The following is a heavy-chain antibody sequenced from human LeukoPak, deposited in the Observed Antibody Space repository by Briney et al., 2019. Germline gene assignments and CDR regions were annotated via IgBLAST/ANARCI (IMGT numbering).Heavy chain of an antibody. CDR1: GFTFSSYG. Sequence: GGSQRLSCAASGFTFSSYGMHWVRQAPGKGLEWVAVIWYDGSNKYYADSVKGRLTISRDNSKNTLYLQMNSLRAEDTAVYYCARDFGRIAAAGSIDYWGQGTLVAVSS. CDR2: IWYDGSNK. J-gene: IGHJ4*02. V-gene: IGHV3-33*08. CDR3: ARDFGRIAAAGSIDY. D-gene: IGHD6-13*01.